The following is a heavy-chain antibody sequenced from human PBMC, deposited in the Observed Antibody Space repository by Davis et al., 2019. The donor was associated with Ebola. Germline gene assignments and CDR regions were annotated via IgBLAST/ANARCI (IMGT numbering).Heavy chain of an antibody. CDR1: GGTFSSYA. Sequence: AASVKVSCKASGGTFSSYAISWVRQAPGQGLEWMGGIIPIFGTANYAQKFQGRVTITADKSTSTAYMELSSLRSEDTAVYYCARELYSGYDNYYYGMDVWGQGTTVTVSS. V-gene: IGHV1-69*06. CDR2: IIPIFGTA. J-gene: IGHJ6*02. D-gene: IGHD5-12*01. CDR3: ARELYSGYDNYYYGMDV.